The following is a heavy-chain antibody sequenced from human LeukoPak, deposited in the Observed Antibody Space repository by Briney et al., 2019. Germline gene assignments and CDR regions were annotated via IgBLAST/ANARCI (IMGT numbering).Heavy chain of an antibody. CDR2: IYYSGNT. V-gene: IGHV4-59*01. CDR1: GGSISNYY. Sequence: SETLSLTCTVSGGSISNYYWSWIRQPPGKGLEWIGYIYYSGNTNYNPSLKSRVTISVDTSKNQFSLNLSSVTAADTALYYCARTVHYSSGWSPTYYFDYWGQGTLVTVSS. CDR3: ARTVHYSSGWSPTYYFDY. J-gene: IGHJ4*02. D-gene: IGHD6-19*01.